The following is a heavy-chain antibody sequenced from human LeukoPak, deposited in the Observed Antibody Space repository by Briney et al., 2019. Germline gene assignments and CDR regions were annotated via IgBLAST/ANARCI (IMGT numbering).Heavy chain of an antibody. V-gene: IGHV4-34*01. CDR1: GRLYQGYC. CDR3: ARDRDIGLAKVYYYTYVHREV. Sequence: PSETLSLPRAVWGRLYQGYCWLGMSQPPGQGLEWIGEINHSGSTNYNPSLKSRVTISVDTSKNQFSLKLSSVPDADTAVYYCARDRDIGLAKVYYYTYVHREVGRKGPTVTVSS. CDR2: INHSGST. J-gene: IGHJ6*04. D-gene: IGHD3-10*01.